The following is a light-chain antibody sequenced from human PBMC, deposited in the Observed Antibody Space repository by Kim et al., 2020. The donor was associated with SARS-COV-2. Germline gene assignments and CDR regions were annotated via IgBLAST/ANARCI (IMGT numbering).Light chain of an antibody. CDR3: QSYDSSNHWV. CDR1: SGSIASNY. Sequence: TVTTSCTGSSGSIASNYVQWYQQRPGSAPTTVIYEDNQRPSGVPDRFSGSIDSSSNSASLTISGLKTEDEADYYCQSYDSSNHWVFGGGTKLTVL. CDR2: EDN. J-gene: IGLJ3*02. V-gene: IGLV6-57*02.